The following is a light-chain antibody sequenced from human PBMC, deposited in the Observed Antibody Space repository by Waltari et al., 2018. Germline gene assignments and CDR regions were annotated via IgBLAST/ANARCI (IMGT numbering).Light chain of an antibody. V-gene: IGKV4-1*01. CDR3: QQYFSTPIT. CDR2: WAS. J-gene: IGKJ5*01. CDR1: QSVFYSFNNKNY. Sequence: DIVMTQSPDSLAVSLGERATIKCKSSQSVFYSFNNKNYLPWYQQKPGQPPHFLSYWASTRGSGVPYRFSGSGSGTDFTLTISSLQAEDVAVYYCQQYFSTPITFGQGTRLEIK.